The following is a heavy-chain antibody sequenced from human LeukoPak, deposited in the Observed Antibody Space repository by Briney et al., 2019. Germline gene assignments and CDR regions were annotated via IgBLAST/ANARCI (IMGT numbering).Heavy chain of an antibody. V-gene: IGHV1-2*02. Sequence: ASVKVSCKASGYTFIDFYIHWVRQAPGQGLEWMGWINPNSGAIKYSQKFQGRVSMTRDTSITTVYMDLSSLRSDDTAVYYCARVKKLMPEFEFWGQGTLVTVS. D-gene: IGHD2-2*01. J-gene: IGHJ4*02. CDR3: ARVKKLMPEFEF. CDR1: GYTFIDFY. CDR2: INPNSGAI.